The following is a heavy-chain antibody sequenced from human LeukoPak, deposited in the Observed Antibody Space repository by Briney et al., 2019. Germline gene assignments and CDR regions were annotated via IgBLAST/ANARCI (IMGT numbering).Heavy chain of an antibody. CDR1: GGSISSYH. J-gene: IGHJ5*02. V-gene: IGHV4-59*01. CDR3: ARGSPLWFGESLNWFDP. Sequence: SETLSLTCTVSGGSISSYHWSWIRQPPGKGLEWIGYIYYSGSTNYNPSLKSRVTISVDTSRNQFSLKLSSVTAADTVVYYCARGSPLWFGESLNWFDPWGQGTLVTVSS. CDR2: IYYSGST. D-gene: IGHD3-10*01.